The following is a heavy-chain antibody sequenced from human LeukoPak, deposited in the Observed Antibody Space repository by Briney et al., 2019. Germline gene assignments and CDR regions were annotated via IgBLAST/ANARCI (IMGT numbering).Heavy chain of an antibody. Sequence: GGSLRLSCAASGFTFSSYGMHWVRQAPGKGLEWVAVISYDRSNKYYADSVKGRFTISRDNSKNTLYLQMNSLRAEDTAVYYCAKATVAGTFYYYGMDVWGQGTTVTVSS. J-gene: IGHJ6*02. CDR3: AKATVAGTFYYYGMDV. D-gene: IGHD6-19*01. CDR2: ISYDRSNK. V-gene: IGHV3-30*18. CDR1: GFTFSSYG.